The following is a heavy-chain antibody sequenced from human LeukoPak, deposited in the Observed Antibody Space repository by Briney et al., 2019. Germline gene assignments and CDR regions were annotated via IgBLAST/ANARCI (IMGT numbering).Heavy chain of an antibody. J-gene: IGHJ4*02. D-gene: IGHD3-22*01. V-gene: IGHV4-61*02. CDR3: ARWLDYFDY. CDR2: IYTSGST. Sequence: PSETLSLTCTVSGGSISSGSYYWSWIRQPAGKGLEWIGRIYTSGSTNYNPSLKSRVTISVDTSKNQFSLKLSSVTAADTAVYYCARWLDYFDYWGQGTLVTVSS. CDR1: GGSISSGSYY.